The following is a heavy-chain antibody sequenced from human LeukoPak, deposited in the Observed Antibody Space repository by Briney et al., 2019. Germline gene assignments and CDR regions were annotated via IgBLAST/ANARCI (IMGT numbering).Heavy chain of an antibody. CDR3: AADGTD. V-gene: IGHV1-69*05. CDR1: GGTFSSYT. Sequence: SVKVSCKASGGTFSSYTISWVRQAPGQGLEWMGGIIPIFGAANYAQKFQGRVTITTDESTTTAYMELTSLRSEDTAVYYCAADGTDWGQGTLVTVSS. CDR2: IIPIFGAA. J-gene: IGHJ4*02.